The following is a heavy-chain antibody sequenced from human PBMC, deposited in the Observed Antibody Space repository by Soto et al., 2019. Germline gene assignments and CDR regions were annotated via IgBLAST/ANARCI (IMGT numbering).Heavy chain of an antibody. V-gene: IGHV4-61*01. D-gene: IGHD3-9*01. Sequence: SETLSLTCSVSGGSVNNKTYYWSWIRQPPGKRLEWIGYVYYSGTTNYNPSLKSRVTISIDMSKNQFSLRLSSVTAADTALYYCARTTAVPNTLRSRYFFDFWGQGTLVTSPQ. J-gene: IGHJ4*02. CDR3: ARTTAVPNTLRSRYFFDF. CDR2: VYYSGTT. CDR1: GGSVNNKTYY.